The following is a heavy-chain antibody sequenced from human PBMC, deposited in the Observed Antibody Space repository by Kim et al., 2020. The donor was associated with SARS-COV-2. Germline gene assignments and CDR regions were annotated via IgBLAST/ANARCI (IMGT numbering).Heavy chain of an antibody. CDR2: IIPIFGTA. CDR1: GGTFSSYA. CDR3: ARRRGGYYYDSSGYLDY. Sequence: SVKVSCKASGGTFSSYAISWVRQAPGQGLEWMGGIIPIFGTANYAQKFQGRVTITADESTSTAYMELSSLRSEDTAVYYCARRRGGYYYDSSGYLDYWGQGTLVTVSS. D-gene: IGHD3-22*01. V-gene: IGHV1-69*13. J-gene: IGHJ4*02.